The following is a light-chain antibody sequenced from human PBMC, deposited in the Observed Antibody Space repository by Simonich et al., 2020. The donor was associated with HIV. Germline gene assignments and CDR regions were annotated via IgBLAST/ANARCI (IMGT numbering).Light chain of an antibody. CDR1: QSILYSSNNKNH. V-gene: IGKV4-1*01. Sequence: DIVMTQSPDSLAVSLGERATINCKSSQSILYSSNNKNHLAGYPQKPGHPPRLLIYWASTRESGVPDRFSGSGSGTDFTLTISSLQAEDVAVYYCQQYYNTPQTFGQGTKVEIK. CDR2: WAS. J-gene: IGKJ1*01. CDR3: QQYYNTPQT.